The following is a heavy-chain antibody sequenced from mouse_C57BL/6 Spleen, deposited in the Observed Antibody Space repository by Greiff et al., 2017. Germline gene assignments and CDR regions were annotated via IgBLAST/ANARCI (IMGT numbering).Heavy chain of an antibody. CDR3: ARWRGFTTVVAGDYFDY. Sequence: VQLQQSGPELVKPGASVKIPCKASGYTFTDYNMDWVKQSHGKSLEWIGDINPNNGGTIYNQKFKGKATLTVDKSSSTAYMELRSLTSEDTAVYYWARWRGFTTVVAGDYFDYWGQGTTLTVSS. CDR1: GYTFTDYN. J-gene: IGHJ2*01. CDR2: INPNNGGT. D-gene: IGHD1-1*01. V-gene: IGHV1-18*01.